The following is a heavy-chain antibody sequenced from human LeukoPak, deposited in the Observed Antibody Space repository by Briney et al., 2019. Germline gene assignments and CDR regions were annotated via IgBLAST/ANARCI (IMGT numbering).Heavy chain of an antibody. D-gene: IGHD4-11*01. CDR1: GFTFSSYG. J-gene: IGHJ6*02. Sequence: GRSLRLSCAASGFTFSSYGVHWVRQAPGKGLEWVAVISYDGSNKYYADSVKGRFTISRDNSKNTLYLQMNSLRAEDTAVYYCAKELQDSWLFDYYYYGMDVWGQGTTVTVSS. CDR2: ISYDGSNK. CDR3: AKELQDSWLFDYYYYGMDV. V-gene: IGHV3-30*18.